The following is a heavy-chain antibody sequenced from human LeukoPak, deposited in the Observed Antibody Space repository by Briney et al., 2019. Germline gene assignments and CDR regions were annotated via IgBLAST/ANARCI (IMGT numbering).Heavy chain of an antibody. J-gene: IGHJ4*02. CDR1: GGSISSYS. Sequence: PSETLSLTCTISGGSISSYSWSWIRQPPGKELEWIGSIVSGGSHTYNPSLKSRVTISVATTKTQFSLNFSSVTAADTAVYYCARDLGRVANDYYFDYWGQGTLVTVSS. CDR3: ARDLGRVANDYYFDY. V-gene: IGHV4-4*08. CDR2: IVSGGSH. D-gene: IGHD4/OR15-4a*01.